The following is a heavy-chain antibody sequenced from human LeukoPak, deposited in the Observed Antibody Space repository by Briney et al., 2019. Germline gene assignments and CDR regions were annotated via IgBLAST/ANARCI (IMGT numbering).Heavy chain of an antibody. D-gene: IGHD3-3*01. J-gene: IGHJ5*02. CDR3: ARDYTYYDFWRTSGRFDP. CDR2: ISAYNGNT. V-gene: IGHV1-18*01. Sequence: ASVMVSCKASGYTFTSCGICWVRQAPGQWLEWMGWISAYNGNTNYAQKLQGRVTMTTDTSTSTAYMELRSLRSDDTAVYYCARDYTYYDFWRTSGRFDPWGQGTLVTVSS. CDR1: GYTFTSCG.